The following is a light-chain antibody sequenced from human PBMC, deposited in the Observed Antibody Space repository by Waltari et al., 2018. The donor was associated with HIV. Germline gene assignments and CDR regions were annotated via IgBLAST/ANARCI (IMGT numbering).Light chain of an antibody. J-gene: IGLJ1*01. V-gene: IGLV3-25*03. CDR2: KDS. CDR1: ALPNQY. CDR3: QSADTSTSYDV. Sequence: SFELTQPPSLSVFPGQTTTITCSGDALPNQYVYWYQQKSGLAPVLIIYKDSWRPSGIPGRFSASSSGTTATLTISGVQAEDEADYYCQSADTSTSYDVFGTGTKVTVL.